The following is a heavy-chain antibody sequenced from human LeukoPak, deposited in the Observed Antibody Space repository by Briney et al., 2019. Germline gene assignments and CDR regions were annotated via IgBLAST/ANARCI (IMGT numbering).Heavy chain of an antibody. Sequence: SETLSLTCTVSGGSFSGHFWSWTRQTPEKTLEWIAYIHSSGTTNYNPSLKSRVTISVDTSKNQFSLKLSSVTAADTAVYYCARRSGYFAYWGQGTLVTVSS. CDR2: IHSSGTT. CDR3: ARRSGYFAY. J-gene: IGHJ4*02. D-gene: IGHD6-13*01. V-gene: IGHV4-59*11. CDR1: GGSFSGHF.